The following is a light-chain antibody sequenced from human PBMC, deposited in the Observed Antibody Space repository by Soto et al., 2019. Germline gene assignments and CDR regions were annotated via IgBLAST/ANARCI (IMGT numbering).Light chain of an antibody. Sequence: QSALTQPASVSGSPGQSITISCTGTSSDVGSYNLVSWYQQHPGTAPKLMIYEAFKRPSGVSNRFSGSKSGDTASLTISGLQAEDEADYYCCSYAGSTTLYVFGTVTKVTVL. V-gene: IGLV2-23*01. CDR1: SSDVGSYNL. J-gene: IGLJ1*01. CDR2: EAF. CDR3: CSYAGSTTLYV.